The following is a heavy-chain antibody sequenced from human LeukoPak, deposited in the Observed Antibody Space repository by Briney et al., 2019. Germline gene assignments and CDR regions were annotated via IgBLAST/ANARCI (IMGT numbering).Heavy chain of an antibody. CDR2: IYYSGST. CDR3: AVRKEGYCSGGSCSEFDY. Sequence: SETLSLTCTVSGGSISSGDYYWSWIRQPPGKGLEWIGYIYYSGSTYYNPSLKSRATISVDTSKSQFSLKLSSVTAADTAVYYCAVRKEGYCSGGSCSEFDYWGQGTLVTVSS. V-gene: IGHV4-30-4*08. J-gene: IGHJ4*02. D-gene: IGHD2-15*01. CDR1: GGSISSGDYY.